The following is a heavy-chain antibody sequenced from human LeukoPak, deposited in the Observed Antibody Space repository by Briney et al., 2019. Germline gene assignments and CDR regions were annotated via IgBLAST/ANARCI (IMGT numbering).Heavy chain of an antibody. J-gene: IGHJ4*02. CDR3: ASGPQGSIRFPFDY. CDR2: INPNSGGT. D-gene: IGHD3-3*02. V-gene: IGHV1-2*02. CDR1: GYTFTGYY. Sequence: ASXKVSCKASGYTFTGYYMHWVRQAPGQGLEWMGWINPNSGGTNYAQKFQGRVTMTRDTSISTAYMELSRLRSDDTAVYYCASGPQGSIRFPFDYWGQGTLVTVSS.